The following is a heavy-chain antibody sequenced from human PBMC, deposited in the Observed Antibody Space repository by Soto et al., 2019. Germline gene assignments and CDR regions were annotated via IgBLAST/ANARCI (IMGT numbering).Heavy chain of an antibody. Sequence: EVQLLESGGGLIQPGGSLRLSCAASGFTFGTYGMGWVRQAPGKGLEWVSTITGGNTYYAASVKGRFTISRDNYKNTLYLQMSSLRAEDTALYYCAKDKEKGGYYPDFDSWGQGTLVTVSS. CDR1: GFTFGTYG. D-gene: IGHD3-10*01. J-gene: IGHJ4*02. V-gene: IGHV3-23*01. CDR3: AKDKEKGGYYPDFDS. CDR2: ITGGNT.